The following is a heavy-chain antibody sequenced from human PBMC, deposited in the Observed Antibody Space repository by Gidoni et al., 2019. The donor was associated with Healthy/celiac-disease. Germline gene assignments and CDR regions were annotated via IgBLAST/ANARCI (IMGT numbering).Heavy chain of an antibody. CDR3: AREVVVAATRGSWFDP. D-gene: IGHD2-15*01. V-gene: IGHV1-69*06. J-gene: IGHJ5*02. CDR2: IFGTA. Sequence: IFGTANYAQKFQGRVTITADKSTSTAYMELSSLRSEDTAVYYCAREVVVAATRGSWFDPWGQGTLVTVSS.